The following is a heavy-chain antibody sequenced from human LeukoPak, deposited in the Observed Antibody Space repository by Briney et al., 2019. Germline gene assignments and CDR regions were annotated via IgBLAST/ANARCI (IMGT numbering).Heavy chain of an antibody. V-gene: IGHV4-4*02. Sequence: SETLSLTCAVSGGSISSSNWWSWVRQPPGKGLEWIGEIYHSGSTNYNPSLKSRVTISVDKSKNQFSLKLSSVTAADTAVYYCAREGPPEYYYETRYFDYWGQGTLVTVSS. CDR1: GGSISSSNW. CDR3: AREGPPEYYYETRYFDY. D-gene: IGHD3-22*01. CDR2: IYHSGST. J-gene: IGHJ4*02.